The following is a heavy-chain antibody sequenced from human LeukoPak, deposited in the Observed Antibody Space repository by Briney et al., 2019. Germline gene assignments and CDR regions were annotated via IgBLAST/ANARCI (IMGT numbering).Heavy chain of an antibody. CDR3: ARGRLWTWDY. CDR2: INYSGST. J-gene: IGHJ4*02. Sequence: SETLSLTCTVSSASISTYHWTWIRQPPGKGLEWIGYINYSGSTNYNPSLKSRVTISIDTSKNQSSLKLTSVTAADTAVYYCARGRLWTWDYWGQGALVTVSS. D-gene: IGHD3/OR15-3a*01. CDR1: SASISTYH. V-gene: IGHV4-59*08.